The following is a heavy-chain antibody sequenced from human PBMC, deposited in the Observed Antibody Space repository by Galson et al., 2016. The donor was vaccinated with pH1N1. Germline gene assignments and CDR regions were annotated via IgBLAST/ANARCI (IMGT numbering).Heavy chain of an antibody. CDR3: AKDQHRSSSWWGYFEN. V-gene: IGHV3-23*01. Sequence: SLRLSCAASGITFSSYAMTWVRQAPGKGLEWVSFISFTGGSTYYADSVKGRFTISRDNSKKTLYLQMNSLRVEDTAVYYCAKDQHRSSSWWGYFENWGREPWSPSPQ. D-gene: IGHD6-13*01. CDR1: GITFSSYA. CDR2: ISFTGGST. J-gene: IGHJ4*02.